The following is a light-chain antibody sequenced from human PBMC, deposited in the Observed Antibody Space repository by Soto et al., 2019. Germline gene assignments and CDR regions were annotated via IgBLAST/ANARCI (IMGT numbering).Light chain of an antibody. CDR2: AAP. V-gene: IGKV1-27*01. J-gene: IGKJ3*01. Sequence: DIQMTQSPTSLSASVGDRVTITCRASQDIRNFVAWYPQKPGKAPKLLIYAAPTLQSGVPSRFSGSGSGTDFTLTINSLQPEDVATYSCQKYSSVPVFGPGTKVEIK. CDR3: QKYSSVPV. CDR1: QDIRNF.